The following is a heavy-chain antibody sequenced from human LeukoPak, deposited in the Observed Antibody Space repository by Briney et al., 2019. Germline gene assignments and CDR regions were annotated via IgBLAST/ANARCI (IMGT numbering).Heavy chain of an antibody. CDR1: GFTFSSYW. Sequence: GGSLRLSCTASGFTFSSYWMSWFRQAPGKGLEWVANIKQDGSEKDYVDSVKGRFTISRDNAKNSLYLQMNSLRAKDTAVYYCARYCGGDCYGMDVWGQGTTVNGSS. V-gene: IGHV3-7*01. CDR3: ARYCGGDCYGMDV. D-gene: IGHD2-21*01. J-gene: IGHJ6*02. CDR2: IKQDGSEK.